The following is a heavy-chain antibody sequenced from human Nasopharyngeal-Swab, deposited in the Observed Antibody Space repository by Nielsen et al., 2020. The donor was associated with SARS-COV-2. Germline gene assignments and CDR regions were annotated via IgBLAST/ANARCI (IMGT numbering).Heavy chain of an antibody. Sequence: SETLSLTCTVSGGSISSGGYYWSWIRQHPGKGLEWIGYIYYSGSTYYSPSLKSRVTISVDTSKNQFSLKLSPVTAADTAVYYCAREVVPAAIPYYYYGMDVWGQGTTVTVSS. V-gene: IGHV4-31*03. CDR2: IYYSGST. CDR1: GGSISSGGYY. J-gene: IGHJ6*02. D-gene: IGHD2-2*01. CDR3: AREVVPAAIPYYYYGMDV.